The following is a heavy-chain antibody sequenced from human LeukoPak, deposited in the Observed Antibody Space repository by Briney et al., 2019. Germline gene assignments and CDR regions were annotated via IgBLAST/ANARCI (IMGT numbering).Heavy chain of an antibody. CDR1: GGSISRYY. Sequence: SETLSLTCTVSGGSISRYYWSWIRQPAGKGLQWIGRIYGSGSTTYNPSLKSRLTMSVDTSKNQFSLRLSSVTAADTAVYYCARGQKYRSGYTVTELGSGYFDYWGQGTLVTVSS. CDR3: ARGQKYRSGYTVTELGSGYFDY. J-gene: IGHJ4*02. D-gene: IGHD5-18*01. CDR2: IYGSGST. V-gene: IGHV4-4*07.